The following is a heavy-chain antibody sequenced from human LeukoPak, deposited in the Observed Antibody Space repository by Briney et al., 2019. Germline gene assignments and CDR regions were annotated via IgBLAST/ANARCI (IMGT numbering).Heavy chain of an antibody. Sequence: ASVKVSCKASGGTFSSHAISWVRQAPGQGLGGMGGIVPIFGTANYAQKFQGRVTITADESTTTAYMELSSLRSEDTAVYYCARTINWNYFSGGYHYYGMDVWGQGTTVTVSS. CDR3: ARTINWNYFSGGYHYYGMDV. CDR1: GGTFSSHA. J-gene: IGHJ6*02. V-gene: IGHV1-69*13. CDR2: IVPIFGTA. D-gene: IGHD1-7*01.